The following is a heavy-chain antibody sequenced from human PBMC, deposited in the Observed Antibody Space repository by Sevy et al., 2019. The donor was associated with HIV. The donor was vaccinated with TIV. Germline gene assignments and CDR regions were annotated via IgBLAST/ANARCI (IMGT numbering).Heavy chain of an antibody. CDR3: ARGFRWTYYDFWSGYYSPFTVDV. V-gene: IGHV3-21*01. Sequence: GGSLRLSCAASGFTFSSYSMNWVRQAPGKGLEWVSSISSSSSYIYYADSVKGRFTISRDNAKNSLYLQMNSLRAEDTVVYYCARGFRWTYYDFWSGYYSPFTVDVWGQGTTVTVSS. D-gene: IGHD3-3*01. CDR1: GFTFSSYS. J-gene: IGHJ6*02. CDR2: ISSSSSYI.